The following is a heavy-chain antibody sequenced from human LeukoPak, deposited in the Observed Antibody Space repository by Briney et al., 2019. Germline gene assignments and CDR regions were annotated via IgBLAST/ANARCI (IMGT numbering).Heavy chain of an antibody. V-gene: IGHV1-69*01. Sequence: SVEVSRKASGGTFSSYAISWVRQAPGQGLEWMGGIIPIFGTANYAQKFQGRVTITADESTSTAYMELSSLRSEDTAVYYCARDDGEVATGYYYGMDVWGKGTTVTVSS. D-gene: IGHD5-12*01. J-gene: IGHJ6*04. CDR2: IIPIFGTA. CDR1: GGTFSSYA. CDR3: ARDDGEVATGYYYGMDV.